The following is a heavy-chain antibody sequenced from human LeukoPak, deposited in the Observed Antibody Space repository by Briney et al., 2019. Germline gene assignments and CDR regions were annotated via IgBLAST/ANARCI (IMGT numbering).Heavy chain of an antibody. J-gene: IGHJ4*02. CDR2: INDAGRDI. D-gene: IGHD1-26*01. CDR3: TRIRVGAHQLEY. V-gene: IGHV3-74*01. Sequence: GGSLRLSCAASGSTFINYWMNWVRQAPGQGLVWLSRINDAGRDISYADSVKGRFTSSRDNAKNTLYLQMNSLRAEDTAVYYCTRIRVGAHQLEYWGQGTLVTVSS. CDR1: GSTFINYW.